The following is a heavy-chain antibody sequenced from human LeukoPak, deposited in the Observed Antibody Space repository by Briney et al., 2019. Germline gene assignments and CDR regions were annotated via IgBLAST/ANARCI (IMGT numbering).Heavy chain of an antibody. J-gene: IGHJ4*02. CDR3: ARVYDFWSGYRHFDY. Sequence: ASVKVSFKASGYTFTSYGISWVRQAPGQALEWMGSIIAYNGNTNYAQKLQGRVTMTTDTSTSTAYMELRSLRSDDTAVYYCARVYDFWSGYRHFDYWGQGTLVTVSS. CDR1: GYTFTSYG. CDR2: IIAYNGNT. V-gene: IGHV1-18*01. D-gene: IGHD3-3*01.